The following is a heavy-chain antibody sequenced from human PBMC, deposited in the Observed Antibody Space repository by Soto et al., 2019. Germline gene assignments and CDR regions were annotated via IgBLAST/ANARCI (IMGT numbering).Heavy chain of an antibody. J-gene: IGHJ5*02. CDR3: VRSYSRGWYNWFHP. V-gene: IGHV4-59*07. D-gene: IGHD6-19*01. Sequence: DTLAQTYAAAGATMIVPNWSWIRQPSGKGLEWIGYIHYSGSTRYDPSLTSRVDISLDPSKEHFSLSVRSVTAADTATYFCVRSYSRGWYNWFHPWGPSTQVT. CDR1: GATMIVPN. CDR2: IHYSGST.